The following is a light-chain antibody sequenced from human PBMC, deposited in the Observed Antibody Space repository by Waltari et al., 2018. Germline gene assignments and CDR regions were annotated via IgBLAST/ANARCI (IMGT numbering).Light chain of an antibody. V-gene: IGLV2-23*02. CDR1: SSDLGYYNL. Sequence: QSALTQPASVSGSPGQSITIPCTGTSSDLGYYNLFSWYQQDPGKAPKVIIYEVNKRPSGVSNRFSGSKSGNTASLTISWLQAEDEADYYCCSYIGDSAWVFGGGTKVTVL. CDR3: CSYIGDSAWV. J-gene: IGLJ3*02. CDR2: EVN.